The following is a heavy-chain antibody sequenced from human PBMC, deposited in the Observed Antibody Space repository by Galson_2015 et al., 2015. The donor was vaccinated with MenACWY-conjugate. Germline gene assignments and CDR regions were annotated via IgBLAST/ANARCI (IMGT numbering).Heavy chain of an antibody. V-gene: IGHV3-30*18. CDR3: AKEVLSYYYYGMDV. D-gene: IGHD2/OR15-2a*01. CDR2: ISYDGSNK. CDR1: GFTFSSYG. J-gene: IGHJ6*02. Sequence: SLRLSCAASGFTFSSYGMHWVRQAPGKGLEWVAVISYDGSNKYYADSVKGRFTISRDNSKNTLYLQMNSLRAEDTAVYYCAKEVLSYYYYGMDVWGQGTPVTVSS.